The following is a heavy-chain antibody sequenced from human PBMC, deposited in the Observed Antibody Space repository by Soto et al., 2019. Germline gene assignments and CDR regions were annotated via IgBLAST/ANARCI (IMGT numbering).Heavy chain of an antibody. Sequence: PGGPLRLSCAASGFTFSSYSMNCVRQAPRKGLERVSYISSSSSTKYYADSVKGRFTISRHNAKNSLYLQMNSLRDEDTVVYYCARDTQDDFWSGYYRDYWGQGTLVTVPQ. D-gene: IGHD3-3*01. V-gene: IGHV3-48*02. CDR2: ISSSSSTK. J-gene: IGHJ4*02. CDR1: GFTFSSYS. CDR3: ARDTQDDFWSGYYRDY.